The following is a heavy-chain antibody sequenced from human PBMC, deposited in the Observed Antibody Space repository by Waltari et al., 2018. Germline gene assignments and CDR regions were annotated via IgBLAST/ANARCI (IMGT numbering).Heavy chain of an antibody. D-gene: IGHD2-15*01. V-gene: IGHV1-8*01. CDR1: GYTFTSYD. Sequence: QVQLVQSGAEVKKPGASVKVSCKASGYTFTSYDINWVRQATGQGLEWMGWMNPNSGNTGYAQKFQGRVTMTRNTSISTAYMELSSLRSEDTAVYYCARGLPGYCSGGSCYSPSDYWGQGTLVTVSS. J-gene: IGHJ4*02. CDR2: MNPNSGNT. CDR3: ARGLPGYCSGGSCYSPSDY.